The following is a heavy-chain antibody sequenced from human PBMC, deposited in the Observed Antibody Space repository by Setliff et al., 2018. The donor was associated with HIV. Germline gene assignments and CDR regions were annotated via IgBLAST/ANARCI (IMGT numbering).Heavy chain of an antibody. CDR3: ARMHCSSIGCFGGGYNWFDP. CDR1: GDSISSSAYF. J-gene: IGHJ5*02. D-gene: IGHD2-2*01. Sequence: PSETLSLTCTVSGDSISSSAYFWSWVRHHPVRGLEWIGHVFHNGDAYYNPSLRSRLSLPVDTSQNQFSLKLSSVTAADTAVYFCARMHCSSIGCFGGGYNWFDPWGQGTQVTVSS. CDR2: VFHNGDA. V-gene: IGHV4-31*03.